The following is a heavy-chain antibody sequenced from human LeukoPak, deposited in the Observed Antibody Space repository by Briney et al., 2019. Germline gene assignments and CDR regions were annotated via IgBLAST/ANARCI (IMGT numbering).Heavy chain of an antibody. J-gene: IGHJ4*02. CDR1: GGSFSGYY. D-gene: IGHD3/OR15-3a*01. Sequence: SETLSLTCAVYGGSFSGYYWSWIRQPPGKGLEWIGEINHSGSTNYNPSLKSRLTISLDTPKNQFSLRLSSVTAADTAIYYCARRDWGGYYFDYWGQGTLVTVSS. V-gene: IGHV4-34*01. CDR3: ARRDWGGYYFDY. CDR2: INHSGST.